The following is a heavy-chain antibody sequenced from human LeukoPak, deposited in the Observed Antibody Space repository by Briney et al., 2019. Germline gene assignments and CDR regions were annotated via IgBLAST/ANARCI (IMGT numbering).Heavy chain of an antibody. V-gene: IGHV3-30*18. CDR1: GFTFRSYG. J-gene: IGHJ4*02. CDR2: ISYDGSKK. CDR3: AKEDGYNYDF. Sequence: GGSLRLSCVGSGFTFRSYGMHWVRQAPGKGLEWVAVISYDGSKKYYADSVKGRFTISRDNSKNTLYLQMGSLRAEDTAVYYCAKEDGYNYDFWGQGTLVTVSS. D-gene: IGHD5-18*01.